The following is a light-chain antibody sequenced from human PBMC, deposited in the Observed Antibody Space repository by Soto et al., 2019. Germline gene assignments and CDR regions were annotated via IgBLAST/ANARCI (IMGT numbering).Light chain of an antibody. Sequence: EIVLTQSPGTLSLSPGERATLFCRASQSVSSSYVGWYQQNPGQAPRLLIYGASSRATGTPDRFSGSGSGTDFALTISRLEPEDFAFYYCQHQRTSPPSWTFGQGTKVEIK. J-gene: IGKJ1*01. CDR1: QSVSSSY. V-gene: IGKV3-20*01. CDR2: GAS. CDR3: QHQRTSPPSWT.